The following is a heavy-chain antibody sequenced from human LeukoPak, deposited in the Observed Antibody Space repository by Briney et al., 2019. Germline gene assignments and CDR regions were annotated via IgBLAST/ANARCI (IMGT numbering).Heavy chain of an antibody. CDR3: ATTDYYYGSGSYYQGWFDP. CDR1: GYSISSGYY. Sequence: SETLSLTCTVSGYSISSGYYWGWIRQPPGKGLEWIGSIYYSGSTYYNPSLKSRVTISVDTSKNQFSLKLSSVTAADTAVYYCATTDYYYGSGSYYQGWFDPWGQGTLVTVSS. CDR2: IYYSGST. J-gene: IGHJ5*02. D-gene: IGHD3-10*01. V-gene: IGHV4-38-2*02.